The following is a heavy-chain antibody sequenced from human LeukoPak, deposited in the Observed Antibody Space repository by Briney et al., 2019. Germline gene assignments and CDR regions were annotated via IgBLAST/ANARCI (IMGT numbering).Heavy chain of an antibody. CDR2: IYDSGTT. J-gene: IGHJ4*02. V-gene: IGHV3-53*01. D-gene: IGHD6-19*01. CDR3: AGRRSSGWHAY. Sequence: GGSLRLSCATSGFTVSSNYMSWVRQAPGKGLEWVSVIYDSGTTYYADSVKGRFLIFRDTSKNTVDLQMNSLRVEDTAVYYCAGRRSSGWHAYWGQGTLVTVSS. CDR1: GFTVSSNY.